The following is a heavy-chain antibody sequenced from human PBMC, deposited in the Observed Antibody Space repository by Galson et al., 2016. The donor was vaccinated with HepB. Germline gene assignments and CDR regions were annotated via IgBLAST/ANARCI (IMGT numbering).Heavy chain of an antibody. CDR3: AGGRAIRVTGSNGGGNDH. D-gene: IGHD3-9*01. CDR1: GYTSTDYY. Sequence: SVKVSCKASGYTSTDYYIHWVRQAPGQGLEWMGWINPNTGDTRYAQQFQDGVTMTRDTSITTAYMELSSLKSDDTAVFYCAGGRAIRVTGSNGGGNDHWGQGALVTVAS. J-gene: IGHJ4*02. CDR2: INPNTGDT. V-gene: IGHV1-2*02.